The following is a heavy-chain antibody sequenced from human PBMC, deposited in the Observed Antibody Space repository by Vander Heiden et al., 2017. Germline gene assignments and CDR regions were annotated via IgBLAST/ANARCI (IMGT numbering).Heavy chain of an antibody. D-gene: IGHD1-26*01. CDR3: TTRPPRRARSGAFDI. CDR1: GSTFSNAG. Sequence: EVQLVESGGGLVKTGGSLRLSCAASGSTFSNAGMNWVRQAPGKGLEWVGRIKSKTDGGTTDYAAPVKGRFTISRDDSKNTLYLQMNSLKTEDTAVYYCTTRPPRRARSGAFDIWGQGTMVTVSS. V-gene: IGHV3-15*07. CDR2: IKSKTDGGTT. J-gene: IGHJ3*02.